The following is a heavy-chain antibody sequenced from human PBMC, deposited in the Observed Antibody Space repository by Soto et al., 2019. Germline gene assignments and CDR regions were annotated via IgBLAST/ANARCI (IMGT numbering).Heavy chain of an antibody. CDR3: ARTSLTIFGPSNDYYGMGV. J-gene: IGHJ6*02. CDR1: GGSISSGEYY. D-gene: IGHD3-3*01. CDR2: ISCSGST. Sequence: SESLSLTGSGSGGSISSGEYYWTLIRQPPGKGLECIGYISCSGSTHYSTSLKSRVSITVDTSKNKFSLNLESVSAEDTAVYYCARTSLTIFGPSNDYYGMGVWGQGTTVT. V-gene: IGHV4-30-4*01.